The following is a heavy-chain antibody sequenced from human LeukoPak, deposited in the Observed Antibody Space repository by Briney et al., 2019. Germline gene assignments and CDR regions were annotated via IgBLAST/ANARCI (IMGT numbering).Heavy chain of an antibody. CDR2: IYYSGIT. D-gene: IGHD2-2*01. CDR3: AGPTSYYFDF. J-gene: IGHJ4*02. CDR1: GGSISSYY. V-gene: IGHV4-59*06. Sequence: SETLSLTCTVSGGSISSYYWSRIRQPPGKGLEWIGYIYYSGITYYNPSLKGRVTISVDTSKNQFSLKLSSVTAADTAVYYCAGPTSYYFDFWGQGTLVTVSS.